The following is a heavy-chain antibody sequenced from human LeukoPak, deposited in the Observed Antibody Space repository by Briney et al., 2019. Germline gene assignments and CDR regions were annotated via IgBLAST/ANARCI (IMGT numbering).Heavy chain of an antibody. CDR2: ISGSGGST. D-gene: IGHD4-17*01. J-gene: IGHJ4*02. Sequence: GGFLRLSCAASGFTFSSYAMSWVRQAPGKGLEWVSAISGSGGSTYYADSVKGRFTISRDNSKNTLYLQMNSLRAEDTAVYYCAICISCSVAHIGDYGDHWGQGTLVTVSS. V-gene: IGHV3-23*01. CDR3: AICISCSVAHIGDYGDH. CDR1: GFTFSSYA.